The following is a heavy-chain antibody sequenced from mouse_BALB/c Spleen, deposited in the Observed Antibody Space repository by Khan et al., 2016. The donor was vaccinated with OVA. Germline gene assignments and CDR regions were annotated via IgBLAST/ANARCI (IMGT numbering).Heavy chain of an antibody. CDR2: INSNTGEA. D-gene: IGHD3-3*01. V-gene: IGHV9-3-1*01. CDR3: VRGGRRAMDY. Sequence: QIQLVQSGPELKKPGETVKISCKASGYTFTNYGMNWVKQAPGKGLKWMGWINSNTGEATYADDFKGRFAFSLETSASTDYLQIKNLKNEDTATYFCVRGGRRAMDYWGQGTSVTVSS. J-gene: IGHJ4*01. CDR1: GYTFTNYG.